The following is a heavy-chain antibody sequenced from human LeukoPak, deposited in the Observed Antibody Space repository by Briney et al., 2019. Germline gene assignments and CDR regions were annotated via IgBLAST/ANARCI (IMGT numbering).Heavy chain of an antibody. CDR3: ARDQQPGYSSGHWFDP. D-gene: IGHD6-19*01. CDR2: CNPSGGST. Sequence: GASVKVSCKASGYTFTSYYMHWVRQGPGQGLEWMGICNPSGGSTSYAQKFQCRVTMTRDTSTSTVYMELSSLRSEDTAVYYCARDQQPGYSSGHWFDPWGQGTLVTVSS. CDR1: GYTFTSYY. J-gene: IGHJ5*02. V-gene: IGHV1-46*01.